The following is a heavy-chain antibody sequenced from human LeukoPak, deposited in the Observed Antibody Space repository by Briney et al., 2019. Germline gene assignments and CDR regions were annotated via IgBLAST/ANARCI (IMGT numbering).Heavy chain of an antibody. V-gene: IGHV3-30-3*01. CDR3: ARERDCSSTSCYYYYGMDV. D-gene: IGHD2-2*01. CDR1: GFTFSSYA. J-gene: IGHJ6*02. CDR2: ISYDGSNK. Sequence: PGGSLRLSCAASGFTFSSYAMHWVRQAPGKGLEWVAVISYDGSNKYYADSVKGRFTISRDNSKNTLYLQMNSLRAEDTAVYYCARERDCSSTSCYYYYGMDVWGQGTTVTVSS.